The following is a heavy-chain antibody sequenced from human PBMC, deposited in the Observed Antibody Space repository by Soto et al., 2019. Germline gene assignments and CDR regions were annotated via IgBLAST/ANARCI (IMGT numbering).Heavy chain of an antibody. CDR3: ARDLGYYYDSSGLHDY. D-gene: IGHD3-22*01. CDR2: IYYSGST. J-gene: IGHJ4*02. V-gene: IGHV4-30-4*01. CDR1: GGSISSGDYY. Sequence: SETLSLTCTVSGGSISSGDYYWSWIRQPPGKGLEWIGYIYYSGSTYYNPSLKSRVTISVDTSKNQFSLKLSSVTAADTAVYYCARDLGYYYDSSGLHDYWGQGTLVIVSS.